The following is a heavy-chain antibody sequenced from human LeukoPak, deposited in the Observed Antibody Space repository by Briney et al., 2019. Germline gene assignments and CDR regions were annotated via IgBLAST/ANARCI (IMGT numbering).Heavy chain of an antibody. Sequence: PSETLSLTCTVSGGSISSGSYYSSWIRQPPGKGLEWIGDIYYSGSTNYNPSLKSRVTISVDTSKNQFSLKLSSVTAADTAVYYCAAMTEYFQHWGQGTLVTVSS. V-gene: IGHV4-61*01. CDR3: AAMTEYFQH. D-gene: IGHD2-2*01. J-gene: IGHJ1*01. CDR2: IYYSGST. CDR1: GGSISSGSYY.